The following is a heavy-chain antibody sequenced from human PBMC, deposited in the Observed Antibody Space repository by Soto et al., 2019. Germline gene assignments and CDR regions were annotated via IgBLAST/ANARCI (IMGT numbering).Heavy chain of an antibody. CDR2: IYYSGRT. Sequence: QVQLQESGPGLVKPSETLSLTCTVSGGSISSYYWSWIRQPPGKGLEWIGYIYYSGRTNYNPSLKSRVTISVDTSKNQFYRKLSSLTAAETAVYYCARGFWSSTICYIWDNWFDPWGQGTLVTVSS. D-gene: IGHD2-2*02. J-gene: IGHJ5*02. V-gene: IGHV4-59*01. CDR3: ARGFWSSTICYIWDNWFDP. CDR1: GGSISSYY.